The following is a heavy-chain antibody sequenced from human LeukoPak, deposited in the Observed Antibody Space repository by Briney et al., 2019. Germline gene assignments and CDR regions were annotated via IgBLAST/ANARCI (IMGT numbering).Heavy chain of an antibody. V-gene: IGHV1-2*02. Sequence: ASVKVSCKASGYTFTGYYMHWVRQAPGQGLAWMGWISPNSGGTNYAQKFQGRVTMTRDTSISTAYMELSRLRSDDTAVYYCARVLVATVGGLLFDYWGQGTLVTVSS. J-gene: IGHJ4*02. CDR2: ISPNSGGT. CDR1: GYTFTGYY. CDR3: ARVLVATVGGLLFDY. D-gene: IGHD5-12*01.